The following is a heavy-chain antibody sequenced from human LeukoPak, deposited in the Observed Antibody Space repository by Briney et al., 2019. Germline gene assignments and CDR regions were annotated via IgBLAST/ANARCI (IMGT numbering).Heavy chain of an antibody. CDR3: ARAGPEQQLFTFDY. CDR1: GYSISSGYY. V-gene: IGHV4-38-2*02. D-gene: IGHD6-13*01. Sequence: PSETLSLTCTVSGYSISSGYYRGWIRQPPGKGLEWIGSIYHSGSTYYNPSLKSRVTISVDTSKNQFSLKLSSVTAADTAVYYCARAGPEQQLFTFDYWGQGTLVTVSS. CDR2: IYHSGST. J-gene: IGHJ4*02.